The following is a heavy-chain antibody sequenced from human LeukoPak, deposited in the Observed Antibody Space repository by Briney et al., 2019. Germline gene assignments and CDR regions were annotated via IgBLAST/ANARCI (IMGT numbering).Heavy chain of an antibody. CDR2: INPNSGGT. D-gene: IGHD3-3*01. CDR3: ARAYYDFWSGYYYYYGMDV. Sequence: ASVKVSCKASGYTFTGYYMHWVRQAPGQGLEWMGWINPNSGGTNYAQKFQGRVTMTRDTSISTAYMELSSLRSEDTAVYYCARAYYDFWSGYYYYYGMDVWGQGTTVTVSS. V-gene: IGHV1-2*02. J-gene: IGHJ6*02. CDR1: GYTFTGYY.